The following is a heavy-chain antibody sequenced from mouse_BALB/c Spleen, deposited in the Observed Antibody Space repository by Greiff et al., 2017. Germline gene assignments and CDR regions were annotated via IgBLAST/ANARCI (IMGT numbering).Heavy chain of an antibody. Sequence: EVKLMESGGGLVKPGGSLKLSCAASGFTFSSYTMSWVRQTPEKRLEWVATISSGGGNTYYPDSVKGRFTISRDNAKNNLYLQMSSLRSEDTALYYCARYDYDAWFAYWGQGTLVTVSA. D-gene: IGHD2-4*01. V-gene: IGHV5-9*03. CDR3: ARYDYDAWFAY. J-gene: IGHJ3*01. CDR1: GFTFSSYT. CDR2: ISSGGGNT.